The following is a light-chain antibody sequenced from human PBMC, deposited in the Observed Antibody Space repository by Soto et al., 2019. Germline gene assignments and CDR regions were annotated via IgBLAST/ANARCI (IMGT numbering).Light chain of an antibody. Sequence: EIVLTQSPDTLSLSPGERATLSCRASQTVTSGYLAWYQQKPGQAPRLLIYGGSSRATGIPVRFSGSGSETDFTLTITRLEPEDFAMYYCQQYSSSRTFGQGTKVDIK. CDR1: QTVTSGY. CDR3: QQYSSSRT. V-gene: IGKV3-20*01. CDR2: GGS. J-gene: IGKJ1*01.